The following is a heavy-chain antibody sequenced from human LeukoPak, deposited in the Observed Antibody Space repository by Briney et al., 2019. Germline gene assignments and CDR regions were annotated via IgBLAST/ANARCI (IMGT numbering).Heavy chain of an antibody. D-gene: IGHD2-15*01. CDR3: AKSPHCSGGSCYEVDAFDI. V-gene: IGHV3-23*01. J-gene: IGHJ3*02. Sequence: GGSLRLSCAASGFTFSSYAMSWVRQAPGKGLEWVSAISGSGGSTYYADSVKGRFTISRDNSKNTLYLQMNSLRAEDTAVYYCAKSPHCSGGSCYEVDAFDIWGQGAMVTVSS. CDR2: ISGSGGST. CDR1: GFTFSSYA.